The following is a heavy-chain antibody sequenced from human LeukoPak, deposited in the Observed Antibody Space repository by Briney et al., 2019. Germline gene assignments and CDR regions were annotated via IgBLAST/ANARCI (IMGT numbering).Heavy chain of an antibody. CDR2: IKQDGSEK. V-gene: IGHV3-7*01. J-gene: IGHJ4*02. D-gene: IGHD4-23*01. CDR3: ARDRPYGGKGDFDY. Sequence: PGGSLRLSCAASGFTFSSYGMSWVRQAPGKGLEWVANIKQDGSEKYYVDSVKGRFTISRDNSKNTLYLQMNSLRAEDTAVYYCARDRPYGGKGDFDYWGQGTLVTVSS. CDR1: GFTFSSYG.